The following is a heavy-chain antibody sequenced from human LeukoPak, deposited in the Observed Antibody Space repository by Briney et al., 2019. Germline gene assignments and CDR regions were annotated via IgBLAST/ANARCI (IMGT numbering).Heavy chain of an antibody. V-gene: IGHV1-69*05. D-gene: IGHD2-2*01. CDR3: ARNYLRSLGYYSSTSCYGMFDP. Sequence: SVKVSCKASGGTFSSYAISWVRQAPGQGLEWMGGIIPIFGTANYAQKFQGRVTITTDESTSTAYMELSSLRSEDTAVYYCARNYLRSLGYYSSTSCYGMFDPWGQGTLVTVSS. CDR2: IIPIFGTA. J-gene: IGHJ5*02. CDR1: GGTFSSYA.